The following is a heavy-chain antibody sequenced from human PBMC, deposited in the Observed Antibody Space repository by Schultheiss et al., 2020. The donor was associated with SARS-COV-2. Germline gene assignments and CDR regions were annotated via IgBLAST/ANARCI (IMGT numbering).Heavy chain of an antibody. CDR2: IYYSGST. CDR3: ARHLYDTQIDY. J-gene: IGHJ4*02. Sequence: GSLRLSCTVSGGSISSYYWSWIRQPPGKGLEWIGYIYYSGSTNYNPSLKSGVTISVDTSKNQFSLKLSSVTAADTAVYYCARHLYDTQIDYWGQGTLVTVSS. V-gene: IGHV4-59*08. D-gene: IGHD3-22*01. CDR1: GGSISSYY.